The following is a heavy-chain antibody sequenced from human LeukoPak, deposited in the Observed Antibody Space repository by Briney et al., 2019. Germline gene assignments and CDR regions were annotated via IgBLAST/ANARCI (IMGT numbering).Heavy chain of an antibody. CDR2: IYYSGST. J-gene: IGHJ3*02. Sequence: SETLSLTCTVSGYSISSGYYWAWIRQPPGRGLEWIGYIYYSGSTNYNPSLKSRVTISVDTSKNQFSLKLSSVTAADTAVYYCARLVVSAFDIWGQGTMVTVSS. CDR3: ARLVVSAFDI. CDR1: GYSISSGYY. D-gene: IGHD2-8*02. V-gene: IGHV4-61*01.